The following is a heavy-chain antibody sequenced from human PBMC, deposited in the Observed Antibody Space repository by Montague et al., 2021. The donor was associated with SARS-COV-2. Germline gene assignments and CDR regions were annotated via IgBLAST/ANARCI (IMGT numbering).Heavy chain of an antibody. Sequence: SLRLSCAASGFAFTSYEMHWVRQAPGKGLEWISYISTDGSDIFYTDAVKGRFTISRDNAKNSLYLEMSSLRVEDTALYYCAREWEVTSISYYYGLDVWGPGTTVTVSS. CDR3: AREWEVTSISYYYGLDV. J-gene: IGHJ6*02. D-gene: IGHD2-21*02. V-gene: IGHV3-48*03. CDR2: ISTDGSDI. CDR1: GFAFTSYE.